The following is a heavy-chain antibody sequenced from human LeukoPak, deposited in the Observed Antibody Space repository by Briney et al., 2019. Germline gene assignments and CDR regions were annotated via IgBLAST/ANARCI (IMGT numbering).Heavy chain of an antibody. CDR1: GITLSNYG. V-gene: IGHV3-20*04. D-gene: IGHD2-8*01. Sequence: PGGSLRLSCAVSGITLSNYGMSWVRHAPGKGLEWVSGINRNGGSTDYADSVKGRFTISRDNAKNSHFLQMNSLRVEDTALYYCARGFRNGPFDCWGQGTLVTVSS. CDR3: ARGFRNGPFDC. CDR2: INRNGGST. J-gene: IGHJ4*02.